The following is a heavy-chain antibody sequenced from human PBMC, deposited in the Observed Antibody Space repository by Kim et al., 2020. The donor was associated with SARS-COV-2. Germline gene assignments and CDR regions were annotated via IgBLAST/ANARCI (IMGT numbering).Heavy chain of an antibody. V-gene: IGHV5-10-1*01. Sequence: GESLKISCKGSGYSFTSYWISWVRQMPGKGLEWMGRIDLSDSYAKYSPSFQGHVTISADKSISTAYLQWSSLKASDTAMYYCARHGHEYSTSSYYYYGMDVWGRGTTVTVSS. CDR1: GYSFTSYW. CDR3: ARHGHEYSTSSYYYYGMDV. CDR2: IDLSDSYA. J-gene: IGHJ6*02. D-gene: IGHD6-6*01.